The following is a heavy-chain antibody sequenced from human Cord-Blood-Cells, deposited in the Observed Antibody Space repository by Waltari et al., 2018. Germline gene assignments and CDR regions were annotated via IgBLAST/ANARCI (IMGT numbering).Heavy chain of an antibody. D-gene: IGHD2-8*01. CDR3: ARDLSINGVCFDY. CDR1: GFTFSSYW. CDR2: IKQDGSEK. J-gene: IGHJ4*02. Sequence: EVQLVESGGGLVQPGGSLRLSCAASGFTFSSYWMSWVRQAPGKGLEWVAKIKQDGSEKYYVDSVKGRFTISRDNAKNSLYLQMNSLRAEDTAVYYCARDLSINGVCFDYWGQGTLVTVSS. V-gene: IGHV3-7*01.